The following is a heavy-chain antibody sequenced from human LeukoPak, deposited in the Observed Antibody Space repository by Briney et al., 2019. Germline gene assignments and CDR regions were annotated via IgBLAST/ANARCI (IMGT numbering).Heavy chain of an antibody. CDR2: ISFRGSIT. Sequence: PGGSLRLSCAASGFTFDNYAMSWVRQAPGKGLEWVSGISFRGSITYYADSVKGRFTISRDNSKNTLYLQMNSLRAEDTAVYYCARARGSGRFFDYWGQGTLVTVSS. CDR3: ARARGSGRFFDY. V-gene: IGHV3-23*01. J-gene: IGHJ4*02. CDR1: GFTFDNYA. D-gene: IGHD3-10*01.